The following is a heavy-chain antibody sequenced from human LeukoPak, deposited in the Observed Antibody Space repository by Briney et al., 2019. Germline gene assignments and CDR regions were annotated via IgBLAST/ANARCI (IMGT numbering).Heavy chain of an antibody. CDR1: GFSFSSYG. Sequence: PGRSLRLSCTASGFSFSSYGMHWVRQAPGKGLEWVANIKQDGSEKYYVDSVKGRFTISRDNAKNSLYLQMNSLRAEDTAVYYCARDNYGFDYWGQGTLVTVSS. CDR2: IKQDGSEK. CDR3: ARDNYGFDY. V-gene: IGHV3-7*01. D-gene: IGHD3-16*01. J-gene: IGHJ4*02.